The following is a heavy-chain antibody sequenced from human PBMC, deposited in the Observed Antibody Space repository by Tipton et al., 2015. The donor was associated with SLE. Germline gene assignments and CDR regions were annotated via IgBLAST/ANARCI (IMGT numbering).Heavy chain of an antibody. Sequence: TLSLTCTVSGGSIVSYYWSWIRQSPGKGLEWLGYIYSSGSTNYNPSFRSRLTISVDTSKNQFSLKLTSVTAADTAVYYCARTAVLAAIMMDVWGQGTTVTVSS. CDR1: GGSIVSYY. V-gene: IGHV4-59*07. J-gene: IGHJ6*02. CDR2: IYSSGST. CDR3: ARTAVLAAIMMDV. D-gene: IGHD2-2*01.